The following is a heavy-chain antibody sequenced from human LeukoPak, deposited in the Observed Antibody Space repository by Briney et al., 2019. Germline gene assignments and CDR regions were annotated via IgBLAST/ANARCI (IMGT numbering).Heavy chain of an antibody. V-gene: IGHV3-7*01. CDR1: GFTFSNYW. Sequence: GGSLRLSCTASGFTFSNYWMTWVRQAPGKGLEWVANIQPDGSVTYYVDSVKGRFTIARDNAKNSLSLQMSSLRAEDTALYYCARRYCSTTSCDTFDIWGRGTMVTVSS. CDR2: IQPDGSVT. J-gene: IGHJ3*02. CDR3: ARRYCSTTSCDTFDI. D-gene: IGHD2-2*01.